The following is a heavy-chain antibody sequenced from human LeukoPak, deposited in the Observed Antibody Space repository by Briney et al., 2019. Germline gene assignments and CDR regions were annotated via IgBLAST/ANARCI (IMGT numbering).Heavy chain of an antibody. Sequence: GGSLRLSCAASGFTFTSYAMTWVRQAPGKSLEWDSAVSGSGGSTYYADSVKGRFTIPRDNSKNTLYLLMSSLRPGDTAIYYCAKHYVYSGRPRAGFDHWGQRTLVTVSS. J-gene: IGHJ4*02. CDR2: VSGSGGST. CDR1: GFTFTSYA. D-gene: IGHD3-22*01. CDR3: AKHYVYSGRPRAGFDH. V-gene: IGHV3-23*01.